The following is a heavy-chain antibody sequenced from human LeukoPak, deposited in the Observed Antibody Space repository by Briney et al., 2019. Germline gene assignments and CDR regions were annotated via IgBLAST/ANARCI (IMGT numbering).Heavy chain of an antibody. V-gene: IGHV3-30*02. J-gene: IGHJ4*02. CDR2: IRHVGNDK. CDR3: ATDFNWAWNY. CDR1: GFSFSTYG. D-gene: IGHD7-27*01. Sequence: GGSLRLSCVASGFSFSTYGMHWVRQAPGKGLEWVSFIRHVGNDKYYAQSVKGRFTISRDDSKNTQYLQMNSLRGEDTAVYYCATDFNWAWNYWGQGTLVTVS.